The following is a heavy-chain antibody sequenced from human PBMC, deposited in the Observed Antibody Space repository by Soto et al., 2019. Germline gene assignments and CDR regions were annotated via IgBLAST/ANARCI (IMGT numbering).Heavy chain of an antibody. CDR3: ARAPFASGSGWYDY. CDR1: GYIFTTYY. Sequence: QVQLVQSGAEVKKPGASVKVSCKASGYIFTTYYVHWVRQAPGQGLEWMGIINPSGGSTSYAQKFQGRVTMTRDTSTXXXXXXXXXXXXXXXXXXYCARAPFASGSGWYDYWGQGTLVTVSS. D-gene: IGHD6-19*01. CDR2: INPSGGST. V-gene: IGHV1-46*01. J-gene: IGHJ4*02.